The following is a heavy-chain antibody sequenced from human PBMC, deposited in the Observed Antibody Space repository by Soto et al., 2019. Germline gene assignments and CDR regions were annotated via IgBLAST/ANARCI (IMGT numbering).Heavy chain of an antibody. CDR1: GSTFGNSL. CDR3: ATAEVDY. V-gene: IGHV3-74*01. J-gene: IGHJ4*02. CDR2: MTSDGSST. Sequence: HPGGSLRLSCAASGSTFGNSLMHWVRQAPGEGLEWVSRMTSDGSSTNYADSVNGRFTVSRDNAKNTLYLQMNSLRAEDTAVYYCATAEVDYWGPGTLVTVSS.